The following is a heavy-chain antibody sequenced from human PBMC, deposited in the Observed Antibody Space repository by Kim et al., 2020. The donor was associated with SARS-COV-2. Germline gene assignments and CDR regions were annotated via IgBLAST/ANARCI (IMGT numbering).Heavy chain of an antibody. V-gene: IGHV4-34*01. CDR1: GGSFSGYY. CDR3: ARVGAYYDFWSGYWDYYY. D-gene: IGHD3-3*01. J-gene: IGHJ6*01. Sequence: SETLSLTCAVYGGSFSGYYWSWIRQPPGKGLEWIGEINHSGSTNYNPSLKSRVTISVDTSKNQFSLKLSSVTAADTAVYYCARVGAYYDFWSGYWDYYY. CDR2: INHSGST.